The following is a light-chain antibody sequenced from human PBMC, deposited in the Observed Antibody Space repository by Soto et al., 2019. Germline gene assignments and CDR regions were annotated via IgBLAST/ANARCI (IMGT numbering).Light chain of an antibody. CDR2: AAS. J-gene: IGKJ3*01. Sequence: DIQMTQSPSSLSASVGDRVTITCRASQSISSYLNWYQQKPGKAPKLLIYAASSLQSGFPSRFFRSGSWTDFTLTISTLRTEDFSPDYGQQSYSTAPTFGPGTKVDIK. V-gene: IGKV1-39*01. CDR1: QSISSY. CDR3: QQSYSTAPT.